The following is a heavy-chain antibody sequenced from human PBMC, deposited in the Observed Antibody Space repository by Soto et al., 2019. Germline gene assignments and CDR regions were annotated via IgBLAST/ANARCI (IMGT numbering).Heavy chain of an antibody. J-gene: IGHJ5*02. D-gene: IGHD2-15*01. CDR1: GYTLTSYG. Sequence: ASVKVSCKASGYTLTSYGISWVRQAPGQGLEWLGWISPYNGNTNYAQKLQGRVTLTTDTSTSTAYMEVRSLRSDDTAVYYCAREDGYCSGGSCYSGGWLDPWGQGTLVTVSS. V-gene: IGHV1-18*01. CDR2: ISPYNGNT. CDR3: AREDGYCSGGSCYSGGWLDP.